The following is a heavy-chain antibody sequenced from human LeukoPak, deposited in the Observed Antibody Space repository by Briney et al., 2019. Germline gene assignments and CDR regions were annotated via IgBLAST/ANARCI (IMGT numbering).Heavy chain of an antibody. J-gene: IGHJ6*02. CDR3: ARGHCSSTSCYPIIQDYYYGMDV. V-gene: IGHV4-4*07. Sequence: SETLSLTCTVSGGSISSYYWSWIRQPAGKGLEWIGRIYTSGSTNYNPSLKSRVTMSVDTSKNQFSLKLSSVTAADTAVYYCARGHCSSTSCYPIIQDYYYGMDVWGQGTTVTVSS. CDR1: GGSISSYY. D-gene: IGHD2-2*01. CDR2: IYTSGST.